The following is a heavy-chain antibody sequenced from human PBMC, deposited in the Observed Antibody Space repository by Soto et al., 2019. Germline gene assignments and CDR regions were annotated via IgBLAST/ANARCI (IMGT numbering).Heavy chain of an antibody. V-gene: IGHV3-49*05. J-gene: IGHJ5*01. CDR3: TMIQRNGRGATFAS. D-gene: IGHD2-15*01. CDR1: GFIFRDYA. Sequence: QLVESGGGLVKPGQSLRLSCAGSGFIFRDYAVAWFRQTPGKGLECIGFIRSERYGGTAAYAASVRGRFIISRDDYTGVAYLQMDRRRSGDTGVYHCTMIQRNGRGATFASWGQGTLVTVAS. CDR2: IRSERYGGTA.